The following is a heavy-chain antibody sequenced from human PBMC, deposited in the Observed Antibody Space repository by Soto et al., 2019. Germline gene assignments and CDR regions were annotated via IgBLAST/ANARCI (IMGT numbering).Heavy chain of an antibody. V-gene: IGHV1-69*12. CDR1: VGTFSSHA. J-gene: IGHJ5*02. CDR2: TILPFVTP. Sequence: QVQLVQSGAEVKKPGSSVKVSCKASVGTFSSHAGSWLRQAPGHGIEWMGGTILPFVTPNYAQKVQGRLTISADEEMTTVYMELSSLRSADTAVYYCGRGPDYEGYFDLWGQGILVTVSS. CDR3: GRGPDYEGYFDL. D-gene: IGHD4-17*01.